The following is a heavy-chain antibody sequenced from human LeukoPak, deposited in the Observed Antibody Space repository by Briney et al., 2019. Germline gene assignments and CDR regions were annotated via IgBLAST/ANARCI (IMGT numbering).Heavy chain of an antibody. Sequence: PSETLSLTCAVSGYSIRSGYYWAWIRQPPGKGLEWIGSLHHTRSTYYNPSLKSRVTMSVDRSNNKFSLNLNSVTAADTAVYYCARDRESSPWELLLDYWGQGIVVTVCS. CDR2: LHHTRST. CDR3: ARDRESSPWELLLDY. V-gene: IGHV4-38-2*02. D-gene: IGHD1-26*01. CDR1: GYSIRSGYY. J-gene: IGHJ4*02.